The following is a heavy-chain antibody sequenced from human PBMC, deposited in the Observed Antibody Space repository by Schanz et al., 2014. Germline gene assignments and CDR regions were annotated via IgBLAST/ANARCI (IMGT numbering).Heavy chain of an antibody. Sequence: VRLVESGGGVVQPGGSLRLSCAASGFSVSSNYMSWVRQAPGKGLEWVSGINTSGGSRYYAESVKGRFTISRDNSKNLVVLQMNSLRVDDTAVYYCTKEDATALWYFEHWGQGTLVTVSS. CDR1: GFSVSSNY. V-gene: IGHV3-53*01. D-gene: IGHD6-13*01. CDR2: INTSGGSR. J-gene: IGHJ4*02. CDR3: TKEDATALWYFEH.